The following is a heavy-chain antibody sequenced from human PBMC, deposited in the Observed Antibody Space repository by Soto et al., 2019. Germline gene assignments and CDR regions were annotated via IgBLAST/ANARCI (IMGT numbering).Heavy chain of an antibody. V-gene: IGHV1-18*01. CDR2: INAYNGNT. CDR1: GYTFTTYG. J-gene: IGHJ4*02. CDR3: ARDPVAGTYFDY. Sequence: QVQLVQSGAEVKEPGASVKVSCKASGYTFTTYGISWVRQAPGQGLEWMGWINAYNGNTNYATNLQGRVTMTTDTSTSTTYMELRSLTSDDTAVYYCARDPVAGTYFDYWGQGTLVTVSS. D-gene: IGHD6-19*01.